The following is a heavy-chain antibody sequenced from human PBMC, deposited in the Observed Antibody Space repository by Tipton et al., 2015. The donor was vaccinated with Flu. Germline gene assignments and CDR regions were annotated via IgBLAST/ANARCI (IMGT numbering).Heavy chain of an antibody. D-gene: IGHD2-15*01. CDR3: ARRGTCIGPSCNLDY. Sequence: QVQLVQSGAEVKKPGASVKVSCQASGYTFSSYYMHWVRQAPGQGLEWMGIINPSGGSPTYAQKFQGRVTMTRDTSTRTVYMELSGLRSDDTAAYYCARRGTCIGPSCNLDYWGQGTLVTVSS. CDR2: INPSGGSP. V-gene: IGHV1-46*01. CDR1: GYTFSSYY. J-gene: IGHJ4*02.